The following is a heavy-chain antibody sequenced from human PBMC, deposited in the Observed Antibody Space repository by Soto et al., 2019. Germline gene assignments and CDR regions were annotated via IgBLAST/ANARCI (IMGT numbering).Heavy chain of an antibody. D-gene: IGHD3-10*01. J-gene: IGHJ4*02. CDR1: GGWVSGGIYY. CDR3: ARVREEDRGVMIY. Sequence: SETLALTCTVSGGWVSGGIYYWSWIPKPPGKGLEGIRYIYYSGSTNYNPSLKSRVTISVDTSKNQFSLKLSSVTAADTAVYYCARVREEDRGVMIYWGQGTLVTVSS. V-gene: IGHV4-61*01. CDR2: IYYSGST.